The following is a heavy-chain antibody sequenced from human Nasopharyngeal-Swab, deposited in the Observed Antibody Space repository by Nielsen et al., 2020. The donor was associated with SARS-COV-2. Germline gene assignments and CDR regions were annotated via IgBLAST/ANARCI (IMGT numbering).Heavy chain of an antibody. V-gene: IGHV3-33*01. Sequence: GGSLRLSCAASGFTFSSYGMHWVRQAPGKGLEWVAVIWYDGSNKYYADSVKGRFTISRDNSKNTLYLQMNSLRAEDTAVYYCARERYSSSWYFGYWGQGTPVTVSS. CDR3: ARERYSSSWYFGY. CDR1: GFTFSSYG. J-gene: IGHJ4*02. D-gene: IGHD6-13*01. CDR2: IWYDGSNK.